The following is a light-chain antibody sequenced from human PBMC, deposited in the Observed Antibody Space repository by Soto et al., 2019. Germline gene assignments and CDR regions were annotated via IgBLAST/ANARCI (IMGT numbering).Light chain of an antibody. J-gene: IGLJ1*01. CDR1: NSNIGTNT. CDR3: AAWDDSLGAYV. CDR2: TNN. Sequence: QSVLTQSPSASATPGQRVTISCSGSNSNIGTNTVNWYQQLPGTAPRLLIYTNNQRPSGVPQRFSGSKTGTSASLAIGGLQSEDVADYYCAAWDDSLGAYVFGTGTKVTVL. V-gene: IGLV1-44*01.